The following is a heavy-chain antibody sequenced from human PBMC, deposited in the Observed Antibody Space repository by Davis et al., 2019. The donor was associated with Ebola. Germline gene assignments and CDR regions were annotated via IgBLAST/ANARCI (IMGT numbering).Heavy chain of an antibody. CDR1: GYTFTSYY. V-gene: IGHV1-2*02. Sequence: ASVKVSCKASGYTFTSYYMHWVRQAPGQGLEWMGWISAYNGNTNYAQKLQGRVTMTRDTYISTAYMELSRLRSDDTAVYYCARLGSDYDILTGYYSGSPHWGQGTLVTVSS. CDR2: ISAYNGNT. D-gene: IGHD3-9*01. J-gene: IGHJ4*02. CDR3: ARLGSDYDILTGYYSGSPH.